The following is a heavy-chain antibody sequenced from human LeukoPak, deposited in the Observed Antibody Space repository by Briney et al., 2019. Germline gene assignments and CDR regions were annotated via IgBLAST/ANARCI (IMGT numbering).Heavy chain of an antibody. CDR1: EFTFSDYH. J-gene: IGHJ5*02. Sequence: GGSLRLSCAASEFTFSDYHMNWVRQAPGKGLESVSFISSSSGYIYYADSVKGRFTISRDNAKNSLYLQMNSLRVEDTAVYYCARGPLGGYNSAWFDPWGQGTLVTVSS. V-gene: IGHV3-21*01. CDR3: ARGPLGGYNSAWFDP. CDR2: ISSSSGYI. D-gene: IGHD5-24*01.